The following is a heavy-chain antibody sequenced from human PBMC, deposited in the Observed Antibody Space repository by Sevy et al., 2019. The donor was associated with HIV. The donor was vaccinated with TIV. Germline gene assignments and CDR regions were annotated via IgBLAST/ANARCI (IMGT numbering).Heavy chain of an antibody. J-gene: IGHJ6*02. CDR1: GFTFSSYG. D-gene: IGHD3-16*01. V-gene: IGHV3-33*01. Sequence: GGSLRLSCAASGFTFSSYGMHWVRQAPGKGLEWVAVIWYDGSNKYYADSVKGRFTISRDNSKNTLYLQMNGLRAEDTAVYYCASDTFSKFGGVLDYYYGMDVWGQGTTVTVSS. CDR2: IWYDGSNK. CDR3: ASDTFSKFGGVLDYYYGMDV.